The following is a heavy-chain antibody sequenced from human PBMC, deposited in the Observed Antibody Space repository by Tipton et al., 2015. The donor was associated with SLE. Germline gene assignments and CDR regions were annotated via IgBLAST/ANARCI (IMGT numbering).Heavy chain of an antibody. J-gene: IGHJ6*02. CDR2: IYYSGGT. CDR1: GGSISGFY. V-gene: IGHV4-59*01. Sequence: TLSLTCSVSGGSISGFYWSWIRQPPGKGLEWIGYIYYSGGTNYNPSLKSRVTITVDTSKNQFSLKLSSVTTADTAVYYCARQDYYYGMDVWGQGTTVTVSS. CDR3: ARQDYYYGMDV.